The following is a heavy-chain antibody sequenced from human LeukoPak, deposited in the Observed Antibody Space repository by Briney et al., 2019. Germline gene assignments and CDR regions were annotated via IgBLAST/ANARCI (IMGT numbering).Heavy chain of an antibody. Sequence: GGSLRLSCTASGLAFGDYAMTWVRQAPGKGLECVGFIKSKAYGGTTEYAASVKGRFTISRDDSKSIAYLQMNSLKTEDTAVYYCTRAYADYDYYGMDVWGQGTTVTVSS. J-gene: IGHJ6*02. V-gene: IGHV3-49*04. CDR1: GLAFGDYA. CDR2: IKSKAYGGTT. CDR3: TRAYADYDYYGMDV. D-gene: IGHD2-8*01.